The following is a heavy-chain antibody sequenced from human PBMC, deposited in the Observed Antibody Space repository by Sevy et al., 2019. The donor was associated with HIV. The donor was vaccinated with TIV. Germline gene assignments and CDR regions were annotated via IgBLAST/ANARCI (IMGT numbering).Heavy chain of an antibody. V-gene: IGHV3-7*03. Sequence: GGSLRLSCAASGFTFSNYWMSWVRQAPGKVLEWVANIKEDGSENYCVDSVKGRFTISRDNAKNSLYLQMNSLRAEDTAVYYCARVGGCSSTSCFAYWFDPWGQGTLVTVSS. J-gene: IGHJ5*02. CDR1: GFTFSNYW. D-gene: IGHD2-2*01. CDR3: ARVGGCSSTSCFAYWFDP. CDR2: IKEDGSEN.